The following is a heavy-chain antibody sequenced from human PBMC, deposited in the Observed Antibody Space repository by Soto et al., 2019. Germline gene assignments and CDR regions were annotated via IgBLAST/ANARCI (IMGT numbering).Heavy chain of an antibody. CDR3: AGVGSDAFDI. CDR1: GFTFSSYS. CDR2: ISSSSSYI. J-gene: IGHJ3*02. Sequence: EVQLVESGGGLVKPGGSLRLSCAASGFTFSSYSMNWVRQAPGKGLEWVSSISSSSSYIYYADSVKGRFTISRDNAKNSLYLQMNSLRAEDTAVYYWAGVGSDAFDIWCQGTMVTVSS. V-gene: IGHV3-21*01.